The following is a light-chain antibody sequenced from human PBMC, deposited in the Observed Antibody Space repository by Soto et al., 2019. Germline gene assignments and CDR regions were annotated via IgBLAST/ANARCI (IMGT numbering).Light chain of an antibody. CDR2: DND. J-gene: IGLJ3*02. Sequence: QSVLTQPPSMSAAPGQSVTISCSGSSTNIAIHYASWYQQHPGEAPKLLIYDNDKRPSWIPDRFSGSKSGTSATLIITGLQTDDEADYYCASWASSMTLLFGGGTKLTVL. V-gene: IGLV1-51*01. CDR1: STNIAIHY. CDR3: ASWASSMTLL.